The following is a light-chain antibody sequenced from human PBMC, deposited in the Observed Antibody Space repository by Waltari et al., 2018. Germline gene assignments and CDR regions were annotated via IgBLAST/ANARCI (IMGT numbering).Light chain of an antibody. CDR1: QGIRND. V-gene: IGKV1-6*01. CDR2: AAS. J-gene: IGKJ1*01. Sequence: AIQMTQSPSSLSASVGDRVTITCRASQGIRNDLGWYQQQPGKAPKVLIYAASSLQRRVPTRFSGSRSGTDFTLTISSLQPDDFATYYCLQDYIYPWTFGQGTKVEIK. CDR3: LQDYIYPWT.